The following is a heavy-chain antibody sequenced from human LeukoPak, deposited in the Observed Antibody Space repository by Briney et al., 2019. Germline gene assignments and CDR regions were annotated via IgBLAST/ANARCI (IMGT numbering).Heavy chain of an antibody. J-gene: IGHJ4*02. Sequence: NPSETLSLTCDVYGGSFSGYYWSWIRQPPGKGLEWIGYIYYSGSTNYNPSLKSRVTISVDTSKNQFSLKLSSVTAADTAVYYCARSGSYSGPYVYWGQGTVVTVSS. V-gene: IGHV4-59*12. CDR3: ARSGSYSGPYVY. D-gene: IGHD1-26*01. CDR2: IYYSGST. CDR1: GGSFSGYY.